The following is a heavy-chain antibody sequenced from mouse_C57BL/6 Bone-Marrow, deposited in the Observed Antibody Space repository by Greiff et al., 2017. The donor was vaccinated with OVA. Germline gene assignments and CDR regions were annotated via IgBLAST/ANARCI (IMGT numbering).Heavy chain of an antibody. CDR2: INPDSSTI. CDR1: GIDFSRYW. CDR3: ARTGITTVVATDWYFDV. D-gene: IGHD1-1*01. Sequence: EVQLQESGGGLVQPGGSLKLSCAASGIDFSRYWMSWVRRAPGKGLEWIGEINPDSSTINYAPSLKDKFIISRDNAKNTLYLQMSKVRSEDTALYYCARTGITTVVATDWYFDVWGTGTTVTVSS. V-gene: IGHV4-1*01. J-gene: IGHJ1*03.